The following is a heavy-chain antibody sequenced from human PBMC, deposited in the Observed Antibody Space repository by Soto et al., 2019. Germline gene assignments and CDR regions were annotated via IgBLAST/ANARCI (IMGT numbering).Heavy chain of an antibody. D-gene: IGHD6-19*01. V-gene: IGHV1-3*01. CDR2: INAGNGNT. CDR1: GYTFTSYA. Sequence: ASVKVSCKASGYTFTSYAMHWVRQAPGQRLEWMGWINAGNGNTKYSQKFQGRVTITRDTSASTAYMELSSLRSEDTAVYYCARSMEGSGWSLPFDYWGQGTLVTVSS. CDR3: ARSMEGSGWSLPFDY. J-gene: IGHJ4*02.